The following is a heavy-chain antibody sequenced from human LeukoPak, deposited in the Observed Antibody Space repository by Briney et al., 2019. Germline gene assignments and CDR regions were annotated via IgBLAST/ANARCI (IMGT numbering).Heavy chain of an antibody. Sequence: PSQTLSLTCTVSGGSISSGGYYWSWIRQHPGKGLEWIGYIYYSGSTYYNPSLKSRVTISVDTSMNQFSLKLSSVTAADTAVYYCARDRDTAYIDYWGQGTLVTVSS. CDR2: IYYSGST. J-gene: IGHJ4*02. D-gene: IGHD5-18*01. CDR3: ARDRDTAYIDY. CDR1: GGSISSGGYY. V-gene: IGHV4-31*03.